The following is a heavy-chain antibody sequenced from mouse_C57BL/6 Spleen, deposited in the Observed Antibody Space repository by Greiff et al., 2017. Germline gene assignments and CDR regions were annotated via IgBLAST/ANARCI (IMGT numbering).Heavy chain of an antibody. D-gene: IGHD1-1*01. Sequence: VQLQESGPELVKPGASVKISCKASGYAFSSSWMNWVKQRPGKGLEWIGRIYPGDGDTNYNGKFKGKATLTADKSSSTAYMQLSSLTSEDSAVYFCAISGYYGSREGYAMDYWGQGTSVTVSS. V-gene: IGHV1-82*01. CDR1: GYAFSSSW. J-gene: IGHJ4*01. CDR2: IYPGDGDT. CDR3: AISGYYGSREGYAMDY.